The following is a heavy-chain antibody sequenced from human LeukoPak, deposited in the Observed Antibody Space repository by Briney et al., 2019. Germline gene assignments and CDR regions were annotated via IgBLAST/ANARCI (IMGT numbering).Heavy chain of an antibody. CDR2: INPNSGGT. Sequence: ASVKVSCKASGYTFTGYYMHWVRQAPGQGREWMGWINPNSGGTNYAQKFQGRVTMTRDTSISTAYMELSRLTSDDTAVYYCARSTTIVGGAVAGTGFDYWGQGTLVTVSS. CDR1: GYTFTGYY. V-gene: IGHV1-2*02. D-gene: IGHD6-19*01. CDR3: ARSTTIVGGAVAGTGFDY. J-gene: IGHJ4*02.